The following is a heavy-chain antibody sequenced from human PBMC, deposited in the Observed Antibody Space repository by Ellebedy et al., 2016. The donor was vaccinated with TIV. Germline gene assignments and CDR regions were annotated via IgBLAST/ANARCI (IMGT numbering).Heavy chain of an antibody. J-gene: IGHJ4*02. CDR3: AIDMGSWLQLTADY. V-gene: IGHV3-21*05. CDR2: ISSSSSYI. D-gene: IGHD5-24*01. CDR1: GFPFSSYS. Sequence: GGSLRLSCAASGFPFSSYSMSWVRQAPGKGLEWVSYISSSSSYIYYADSVKGRFTISRDNAKNSLYLQMNSLRAEDTAVYYCAIDMGSWLQLTADYWGQGTLVTVSS.